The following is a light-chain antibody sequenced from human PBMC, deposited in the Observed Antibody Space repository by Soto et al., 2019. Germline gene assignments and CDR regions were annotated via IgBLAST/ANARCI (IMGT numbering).Light chain of an antibody. CDR1: TIGSKR. V-gene: IGLV3-21*02. CDR3: QVWDSSSDRYV. Sequence: SYELTQPPSVSVAPGQTASITCGENTIGSKRVHWYQQRPGQAPVLVVYDDSDRPSGIPDRFSGSNSGNTATLTISRVEAGDEADYYCQVWDSSSDRYVFGTGTKLTVL. CDR2: DDS. J-gene: IGLJ1*01.